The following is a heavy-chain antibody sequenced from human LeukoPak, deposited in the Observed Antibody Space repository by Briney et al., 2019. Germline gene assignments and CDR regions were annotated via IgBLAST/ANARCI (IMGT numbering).Heavy chain of an antibody. D-gene: IGHD1-26*01. Sequence: PGRSLRLSCAASGFTFGSYAMHWVRQAPGKGLEWVAVISYDGSNKYYADSVKGRFTISRDNSKNTLYLQMNSLRTEDTAVYYCARDWGGNSGSYFSLDYWGQGTLVTVSS. CDR1: GFTFGSYA. J-gene: IGHJ4*02. V-gene: IGHV3-30-3*01. CDR2: ISYDGSNK. CDR3: ARDWGGNSGSYFSLDY.